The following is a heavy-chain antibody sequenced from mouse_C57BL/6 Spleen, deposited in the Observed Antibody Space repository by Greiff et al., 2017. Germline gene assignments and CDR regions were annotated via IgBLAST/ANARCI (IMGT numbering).Heavy chain of an antibody. CDR1: GYTFPSYW. CDR2: IDPSDSYT. D-gene: IGHD2-1*01. J-gene: IGHJ4*01. Sequence: QVQLQQPGAELVRPGTSVKLSCKASGYTFPSYWMHWVKQRPGQGLEWIGVIDPSDSYTNYNQKFKGKATLTVDTSSSTAYMQLSSLTSEDSAVYYCARRGGNWAMDYWGQGTSVTVSS. V-gene: IGHV1-59*01. CDR3: ARRGGNWAMDY.